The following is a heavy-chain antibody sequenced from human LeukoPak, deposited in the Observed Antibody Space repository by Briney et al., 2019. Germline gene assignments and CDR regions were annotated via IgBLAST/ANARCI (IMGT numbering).Heavy chain of an antibody. CDR2: ISSSDYTT. Sequence: PGGSLRLSCAASGFTFSSYAMTWVRQAPGKGLEWVSTISSSDYTTYYADSVKGRFTISRDNSKNTLYLQMNSLRTEDTAVYYCAKDAGEHDRIGAFDMWGQGTKVTVSS. J-gene: IGHJ3*02. V-gene: IGHV3-23*01. D-gene: IGHD3-16*01. CDR3: AKDAGEHDRIGAFDM. CDR1: GFTFSSYA.